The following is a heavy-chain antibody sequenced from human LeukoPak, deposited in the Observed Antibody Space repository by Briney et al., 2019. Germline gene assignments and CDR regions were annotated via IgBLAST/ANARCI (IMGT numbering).Heavy chain of an antibody. CDR3: ARGHPWNRVAATLGSRYSMDV. CDR1: GYTFTSYG. J-gene: IGHJ6*03. V-gene: IGHV1-18*01. D-gene: IGHD2-15*01. Sequence: ASVKVSCKASGYTFTSYGLSWVRQAPGQGLEWMGWISTYNDNTHYAQKFQGRVTMTTDTSTNTAYMELSRLRSDDTAVYYCARGHPWNRVAATLGSRYSMDVWGKGTTVTISS. CDR2: ISTYNDNT.